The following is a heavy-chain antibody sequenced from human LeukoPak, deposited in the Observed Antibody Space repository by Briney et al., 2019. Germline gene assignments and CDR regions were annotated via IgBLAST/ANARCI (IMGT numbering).Heavy chain of an antibody. V-gene: IGHV4-39*07. J-gene: IGHJ4*02. CDR2: IYYSGST. CDR3: ARGRVYFDY. CDR1: GGSISSSSYY. Sequence: SETLSPTCTVSGGSISSSSYYWGWIRQPPGKGLEWIGSIYYSGSTYYNPSLKSRVTISVDTSKNQFSLKLSSVTAADTAVYYCARGRVYFDYWGQGTLVTVSS.